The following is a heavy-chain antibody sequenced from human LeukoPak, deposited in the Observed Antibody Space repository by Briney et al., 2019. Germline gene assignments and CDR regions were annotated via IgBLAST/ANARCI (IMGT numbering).Heavy chain of an antibody. CDR1: GYTLAELS. Sequence: GASVKVSCKVSGYTLAELSMHWVRQAPGKGLEWMGGFDPEDGETIYAQKFQGRVTMTEDTSTDTAYMELSSLRSEDTAVYYCATARSIAVAGTAEYFQHWGQGTLVTVSS. J-gene: IGHJ1*01. CDR3: ATARSIAVAGTAEYFQH. D-gene: IGHD6-19*01. CDR2: FDPEDGET. V-gene: IGHV1-24*01.